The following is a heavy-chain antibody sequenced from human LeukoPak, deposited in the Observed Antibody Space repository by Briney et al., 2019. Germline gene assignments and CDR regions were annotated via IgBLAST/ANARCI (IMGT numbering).Heavy chain of an antibody. J-gene: IGHJ4*02. D-gene: IGHD2-15*01. Sequence: GGSLRLSCAASGFTVSSNYMSWFRRAPGRGLDGSSVIYSGGSTYYADSVKGRFTISRDNSKNTLYLQMNSLRAEDTAVYYCARVEGYCSGGSCYFGYFDYWGQGTLVTVSS. V-gene: IGHV3-66*01. CDR2: IYSGGST. CDR1: GFTVSSNY. CDR3: ARVEGYCSGGSCYFGYFDY.